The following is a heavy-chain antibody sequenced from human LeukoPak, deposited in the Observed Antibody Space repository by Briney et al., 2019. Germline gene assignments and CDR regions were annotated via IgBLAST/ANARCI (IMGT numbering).Heavy chain of an antibody. D-gene: IGHD2-15*01. V-gene: IGHV3-21*04. CDR1: GFTFSSYS. CDR2: ISSSSSYI. J-gene: IGHJ6*03. Sequence: PGGSLRLSCAASGFTFSSYSMNWVRQAPGKGLEWVSSISSSSSYIYYADSVKGRFTISRDNSKNTLYLHMNSLRAEDTAVYYCAKEDSYGGVDYYYMDVWGKGTTVTVSS. CDR3: AKEDSYGGVDYYYMDV.